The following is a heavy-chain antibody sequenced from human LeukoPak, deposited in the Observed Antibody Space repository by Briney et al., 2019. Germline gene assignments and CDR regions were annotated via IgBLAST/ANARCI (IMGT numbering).Heavy chain of an antibody. CDR2: IYNTGNT. J-gene: IGHJ2*01. CDR3: ARQDQYYDILSGYSGYWYFDL. D-gene: IGHD3-9*01. Sequence: SETLSLTCSVSGGSIRDYYWSWIRRPPGKGLEWIAYIYNTGNTNYNPSLKSRVTISVDTSKNQFSLELSSVTAADTAVYYCARQDQYYDILSGYSGYWYFDLWGRGTLVTVSS. V-gene: IGHV4-59*08. CDR1: GGSIRDYY.